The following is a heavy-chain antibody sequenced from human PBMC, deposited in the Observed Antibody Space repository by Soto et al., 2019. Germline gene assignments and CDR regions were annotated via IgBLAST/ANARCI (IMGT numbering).Heavy chain of an antibody. CDR2: INHSGST. V-gene: IGHV4-34*01. Sequence: SETLSLTCAVYGGSFSGYYWSWIRQPPGKGLEWIGEINHSGSTNYNPSLKSRVTISVDTSKNQFSLKLSSVTAADTAVYYCAVAYKNYYYYYMDVWGKGTTVNVSS. D-gene: IGHD1-1*01. CDR1: GGSFSGYY. J-gene: IGHJ6*03. CDR3: AVAYKNYYYYYMDV.